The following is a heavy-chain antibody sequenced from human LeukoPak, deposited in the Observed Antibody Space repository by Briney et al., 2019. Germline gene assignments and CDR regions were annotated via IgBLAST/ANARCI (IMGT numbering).Heavy chain of an antibody. CDR1: GFIFSTYN. J-gene: IGHJ4*02. Sequence: GGSLRLSCAASGFIFSTYNMHWVRQAPRKGLEWVSSINSHSNYMYYGDSVKGRFTISRDNSKNTLFLQINSLRAEDTAIYYCAKKLTVAGTFDYWGQGALVTVSS. CDR2: INSHSNYM. V-gene: IGHV3-21*04. D-gene: IGHD6-19*01. CDR3: AKKLTVAGTFDY.